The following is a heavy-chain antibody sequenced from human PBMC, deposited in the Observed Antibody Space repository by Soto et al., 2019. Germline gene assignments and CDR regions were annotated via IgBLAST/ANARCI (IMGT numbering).Heavy chain of an antibody. CDR3: ARGHSPTSFGGAIPPNDAFDK. Sequence: QVQLVQSGAEVKKPGSSMKVSCKTSGGTFGTYAINWVRQAPGQGPEWMGGTMPVFGTANYAQRFQGRVSFTADLSTSTAYMELSSLRSEDTAVYYCARGHSPTSFGGAIPPNDAFDKWGQGTMVTVSS. J-gene: IGHJ3*02. CDR1: GGTFGTYA. V-gene: IGHV1-69*01. D-gene: IGHD3-3*01. CDR2: TMPVFGTA.